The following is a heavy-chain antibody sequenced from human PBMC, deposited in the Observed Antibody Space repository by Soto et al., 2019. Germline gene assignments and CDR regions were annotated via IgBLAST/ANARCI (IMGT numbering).Heavy chain of an antibody. V-gene: IGHV3-23*01. Sequence: EVQLLESGGDVVRPGGSLRLSCAASGFTFSSYAMGWVRQAPGKGLEWVAGVSRVGAYTFYADSVRGRFSISRDNSRDTVDLYMNALRGDDTAVYFCVKYTVTEDLGESWGQGTLVSVSS. CDR2: VSRVGAYT. CDR1: GFTFSSYA. CDR3: VKYTVTEDLGES. D-gene: IGHD3-16*01. J-gene: IGHJ5*02.